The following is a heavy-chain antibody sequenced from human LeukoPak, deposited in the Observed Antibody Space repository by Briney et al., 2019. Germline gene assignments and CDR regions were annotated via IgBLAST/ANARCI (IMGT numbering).Heavy chain of an antibody. CDR3: ARDFHPPEGSGYDMDY. CDR1: GFTFSSYA. CDR2: ISYDGSNK. V-gene: IGHV3-30-3*01. Sequence: GGSLRLSCAASGFTFSSYAMHWVRQAPGKGLEWVAVISYDGSNKYYADSVKGRFTISRDNSKNTLYLQMNSLRAEDTAVYYCARDFHPPEGSGYDMDYWGQGTLVTVSS. J-gene: IGHJ4*02. D-gene: IGHD5-12*01.